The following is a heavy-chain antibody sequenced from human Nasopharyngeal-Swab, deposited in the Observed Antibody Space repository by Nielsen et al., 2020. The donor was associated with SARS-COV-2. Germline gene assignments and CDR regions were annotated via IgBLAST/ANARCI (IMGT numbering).Heavy chain of an antibody. CDR1: GFTFSSYS. CDR2: ISSSSSYI. CDR3: ARDTHFWQQPVPAD. D-gene: IGHD3-3*02. J-gene: IGHJ4*02. V-gene: IGHV3-21*01. Sequence: EGSLRLSCAASGFTFSSYSMNWVRQAPGKGLEWVSSISSSSSYIYYADSVKGRFTISRDNAKNSLYLQMNSLRAEDTAVYYCARDTHFWQQPVPADWGQGTLVTVSS.